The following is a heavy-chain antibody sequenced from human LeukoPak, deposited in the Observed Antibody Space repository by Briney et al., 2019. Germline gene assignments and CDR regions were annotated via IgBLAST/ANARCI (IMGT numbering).Heavy chain of an antibody. CDR3: AGLVGRYSSGLYYYYFDY. D-gene: IGHD3-22*01. CDR2: MYLSGTT. Sequence: SGTLSLTCTVSGDSVNSLDLWSWVRQPPGKGLEWIGEMYLSGTTHSNPSVKSRVTISIDKSKNQFFLNLSSVTAADTAVYYCAGLVGRYSSGLYYYYFDYWGQGTLVTVSS. CDR1: GDSVNSLDL. J-gene: IGHJ4*02. V-gene: IGHV4-4*02.